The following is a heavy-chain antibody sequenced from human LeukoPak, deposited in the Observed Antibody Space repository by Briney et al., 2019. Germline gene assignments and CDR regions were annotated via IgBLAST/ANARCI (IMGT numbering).Heavy chain of an antibody. CDR3: AKDPAVSYCDNGSGGGYFDY. D-gene: IGHD2-8*01. V-gene: IGHV3-30*02. J-gene: IGHJ4*02. CDR2: IRYDGSNK. Sequence: SGGSLRLSCAASGFTFSSYGMHWVRQAPGKGLEWVAFIRYDGSNKYYADSVKGRFTISRDNSKNTLYLQMNSLRAEYTALYYRAKDPAVSYCDNGSGGGYFDYWGQGTLVTVSS. CDR1: GFTFSSYG.